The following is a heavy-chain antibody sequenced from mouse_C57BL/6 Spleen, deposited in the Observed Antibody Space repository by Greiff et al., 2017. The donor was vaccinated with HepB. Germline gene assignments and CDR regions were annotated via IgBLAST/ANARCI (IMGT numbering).Heavy chain of an antibody. Sequence: QVHVKQSGAELVRPGASVTLSCKASGYTFTDYEMHWVKQTPVHGLEWIGAIDPETGGTAYNQKFKGKAILTADKSSSTAYMELRSLTSEDSAVYYCTEITTVVEYYAMDYWGQGTSVTVSS. CDR1: GYTFTDYE. V-gene: IGHV1-15*01. J-gene: IGHJ4*01. CDR3: TEITTVVEYYAMDY. CDR2: IDPETGGT. D-gene: IGHD1-1*01.